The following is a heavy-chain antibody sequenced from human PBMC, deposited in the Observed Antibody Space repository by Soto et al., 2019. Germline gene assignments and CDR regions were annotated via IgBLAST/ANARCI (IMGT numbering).Heavy chain of an antibody. CDR3: ARAQSSSWSDWFDP. CDR2: IYYSGST. CDR1: GGSVSSGSYC. Sequence: SETLSLTCTVSGGSVSSGSYCWSWIRQPPGKGLEWIGYIYYSGSTNYNPSLKSRVSISADTSKNQFSLKLSSVTAADTAVYYCARAQSSSWSDWFDPWGQGTLVTVSS. J-gene: IGHJ5*02. D-gene: IGHD6-13*01. V-gene: IGHV4-61*01.